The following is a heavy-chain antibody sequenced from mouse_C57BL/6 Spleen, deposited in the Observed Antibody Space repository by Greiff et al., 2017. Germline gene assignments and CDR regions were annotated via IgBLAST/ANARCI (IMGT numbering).Heavy chain of an antibody. CDR1: GYTFTDYE. J-gene: IGHJ1*03. Sequence: QVQLQQSGAELVRPGASVTLSCKASGYTFTDYEMHWVKQIPVHGLEWIGAIDPETGGTAYNQKFKGKAILTADKSSSTAYMELRSLTSEDSAVYYCTRWVTGDWYFDVWGTGTTVTVSS. V-gene: IGHV1-15*01. D-gene: IGHD4-1*01. CDR3: TRWVTGDWYFDV. CDR2: IDPETGGT.